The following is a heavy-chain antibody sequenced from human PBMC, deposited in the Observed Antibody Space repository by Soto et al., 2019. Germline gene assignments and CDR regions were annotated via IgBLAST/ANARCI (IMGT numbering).Heavy chain of an antibody. J-gene: IGHJ4*02. Sequence: PGGSLRLSCAASGFTFSSYSMNWVRQAPGKGLEWVSYISSRSSTIYYADSVKGRFTISRDNAKNSLYLQMNSLRDEDTAVYYCARGYYYDSSGYFFWGQGTLVTVSS. CDR2: ISSRSSTI. V-gene: IGHV3-48*02. CDR1: GFTFSSYS. CDR3: ARGYYYDSSGYFF. D-gene: IGHD3-22*01.